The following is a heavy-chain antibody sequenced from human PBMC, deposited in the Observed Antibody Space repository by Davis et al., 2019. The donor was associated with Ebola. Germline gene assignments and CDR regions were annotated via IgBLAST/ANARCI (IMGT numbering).Heavy chain of an antibody. Sequence: PGGSLRLSCKGSGYSFTSYWIGWVRQMPGQVLDFFGIIYPGDSDTRYSPSFQGQVTISADKSISTAYLQWSSLKASDTAMYYCARHDKIDSHGYSSSWYHQDGMDVWGQGTTVTVSS. CDR3: ARHDKIDSHGYSSSWYHQDGMDV. CDR2: IYPGDSDT. D-gene: IGHD6-13*01. J-gene: IGHJ6*02. CDR1: GYSFTSYW. V-gene: IGHV5-51*01.